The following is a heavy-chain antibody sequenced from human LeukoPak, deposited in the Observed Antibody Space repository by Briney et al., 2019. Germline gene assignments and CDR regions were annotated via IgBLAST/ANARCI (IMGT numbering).Heavy chain of an antibody. Sequence: ASVKVSCKASGGTFSRYAISWVRQDPGQGLEWMGRIIPILGIANYAQKFQGRVTITADKSTSTAYMELSSLRSEDTDAYYCARSKGVNAFDIWGQGTMVTVSS. CDR1: GGTFSRYA. J-gene: IGHJ3*02. CDR2: IIPILGIA. CDR3: ARSKGVNAFDI. V-gene: IGHV1-69*04.